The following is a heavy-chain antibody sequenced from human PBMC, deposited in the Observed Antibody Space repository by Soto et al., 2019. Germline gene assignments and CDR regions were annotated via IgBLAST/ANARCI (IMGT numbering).Heavy chain of an antibody. CDR1: GGTFTSYT. V-gene: IGHV1-69*02. J-gene: IGHJ4*02. D-gene: IGHD4-17*01. CDR3: ARTPTRNTDYAYFDL. CDR2: IIPFLSIT. Sequence: QVQLVQSGAEVKKPGSSVKVSCKPSGGTFTSYTFSWVRQAPGQGFEWMGRIIPFLSITNYAQKFQGRVSITADKSTSTAYMELSSLTSEYTALCFCARTPTRNTDYAYFDLWGQGTLVTVSS.